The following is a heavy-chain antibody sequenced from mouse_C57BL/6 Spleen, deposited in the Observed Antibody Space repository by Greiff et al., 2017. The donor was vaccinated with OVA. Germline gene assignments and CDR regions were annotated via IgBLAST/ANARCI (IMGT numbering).Heavy chain of an antibody. J-gene: IGHJ3*01. D-gene: IGHD1-1*01. CDR2: IYPGDGGT. V-gene: IGHV1-80*01. CDR3: ARDGSSPDWFAD. Sequence: VQLQQSGAELVKPGASVKISCKASGYAFSSHWMNWVKQRPGKGLEWIGQIYPGDGGTNYNGKFKGKATLTADKSSSTAYLQHRSLTSEDSAVYVCARDGSSPDWFADWGQGTLVTVSA. CDR1: GYAFSSHW.